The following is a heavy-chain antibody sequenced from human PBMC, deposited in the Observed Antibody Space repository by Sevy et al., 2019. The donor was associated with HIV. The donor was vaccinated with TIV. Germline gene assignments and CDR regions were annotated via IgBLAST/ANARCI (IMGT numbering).Heavy chain of an antibody. CDR1: GGSISSYY. CDR3: AGLRYCSGGSCYSVDY. Sequence: SETLSLTCTVSGGSISSYYWSWIRQPPGKGLEWIGYIYYSGSTNYNPSLKSRVTISVDTSKNQFSLKLSSVTAADTAEYYCAGLRYCSGGSCYSVDYWGQGTLVTVSS. CDR2: IYYSGST. J-gene: IGHJ4*02. D-gene: IGHD2-15*01. V-gene: IGHV4-59*01.